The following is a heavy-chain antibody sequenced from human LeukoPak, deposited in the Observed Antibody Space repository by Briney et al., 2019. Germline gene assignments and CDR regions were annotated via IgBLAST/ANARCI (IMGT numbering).Heavy chain of an antibody. Sequence: SETLPLTCAVSGGSVSSYYWSWIRQPPGKGLEWIGYIYNSGTTNYNPSLKSRVTISVDTSKNQFSLKLSSVTAADTAVYYCARGRGYSYGLDYWGQGTLVTVSS. CDR3: ARGRGYSYGLDY. D-gene: IGHD5-18*01. CDR1: GGSVSSYY. J-gene: IGHJ4*02. CDR2: IYNSGTT. V-gene: IGHV4-59*02.